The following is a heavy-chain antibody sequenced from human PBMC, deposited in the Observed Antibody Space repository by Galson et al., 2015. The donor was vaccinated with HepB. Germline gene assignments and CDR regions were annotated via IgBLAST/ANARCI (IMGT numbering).Heavy chain of an antibody. CDR1: GFTFSAYA. D-gene: IGHD6-13*01. V-gene: IGHV3-30*04. CDR2: ISYDGNDK. J-gene: IGHJ6*02. CDR3: AGTKGSSWYYYYYGMDV. Sequence: SLRLSCAASGFTFSAYAMHWVRQAPGKGLNWVAFISYDGNDKYLADSVKGRFTISRDNSKNTLYLQMDTLRSEDTAVYYCAGTKGSSWYYYYYGMDVWGQGTTVTVSS.